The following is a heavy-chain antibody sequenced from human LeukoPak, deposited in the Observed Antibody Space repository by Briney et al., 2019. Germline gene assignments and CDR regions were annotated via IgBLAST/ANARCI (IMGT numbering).Heavy chain of an antibody. CDR2: INHSGST. CDR3: ARENYGITIFGVVIRGFDY. D-gene: IGHD3-3*01. V-gene: IGHV4-34*01. CDR1: GGSFSGYD. J-gene: IGHJ4*02. Sequence: SETLSLTCAVYGGSFSGYDWSWIRQPPGKGLEWIGEINHSGSTNYNPSLKSRVTISVDTSKNQFSLKLSSVTAADTAVYYCARENYGITIFGVVIRGFDYWGQGTLVTVSS.